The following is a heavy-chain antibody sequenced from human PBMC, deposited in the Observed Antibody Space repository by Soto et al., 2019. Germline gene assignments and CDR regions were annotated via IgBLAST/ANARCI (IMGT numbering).Heavy chain of an antibody. Sequence: PGGSLRLSCAASGFTFSSYAMSWVRQAPGKGLEWVSAISGSGGSTYYADSVKGRFTISRDNSKNTLYLQMNSLRAEDTAVYYCARFRDYDSSGYLAYWGQGALVTVSS. CDR3: ARFRDYDSSGYLAY. CDR2: ISGSGGST. V-gene: IGHV3-23*01. J-gene: IGHJ4*02. CDR1: GFTFSSYA. D-gene: IGHD3-22*01.